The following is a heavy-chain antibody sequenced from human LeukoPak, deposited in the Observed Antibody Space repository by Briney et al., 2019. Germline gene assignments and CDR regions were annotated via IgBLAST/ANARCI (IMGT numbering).Heavy chain of an antibody. Sequence: GGSLRLSCAASGFTFSSYAMSWVRQAPGKGLEWVSAISGSGGSTYYADSVKGRFTISRDNSKNTLYLQMNGLRAEDTAVYYCAKDWAVTTDYYYYMDVWGKGTTVTVSS. V-gene: IGHV3-23*01. J-gene: IGHJ6*03. CDR1: GFTFSSYA. CDR2: ISGSGGST. CDR3: AKDWAVTTDYYYYMDV. D-gene: IGHD4-11*01.